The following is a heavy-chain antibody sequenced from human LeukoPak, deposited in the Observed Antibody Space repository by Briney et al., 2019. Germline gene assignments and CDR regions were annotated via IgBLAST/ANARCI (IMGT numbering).Heavy chain of an antibody. CDR1: GGSISSDSYY. CDR3: ARYDYYGSGSYYH. CDR2: IYYSGST. V-gene: IGHV4-61*01. Sequence: PSETLSLTCTLSGGSISSDSYYWIWIRQPPGKGLEWIGYIYYSGSTNYNPSLKSRVTISVDTSKSQFSLKLSSVTAADTAVYYCARYDYYGSGSYYHWGQGTLVTVSS. D-gene: IGHD3-10*01. J-gene: IGHJ4*02.